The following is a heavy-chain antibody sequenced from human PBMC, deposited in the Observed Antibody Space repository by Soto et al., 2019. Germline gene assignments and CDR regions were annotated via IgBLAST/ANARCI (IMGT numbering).Heavy chain of an antibody. CDR2: ISYDGRDK. J-gene: IGHJ4*02. D-gene: IGHD5-18*01. V-gene: IGHV3-30*18. CDR1: GFTFNSYG. Sequence: GGSLRLSCAASGFTFNSYGMHWVRQAPGKGLQWVTVISYDGRDKKYVDTVKGRFTISRDNSKNTLYLEMNSLRAEDTAVYYCAKDRDTYGAVYYFDFWGQGTLVTVSS. CDR3: AKDRDTYGAVYYFDF.